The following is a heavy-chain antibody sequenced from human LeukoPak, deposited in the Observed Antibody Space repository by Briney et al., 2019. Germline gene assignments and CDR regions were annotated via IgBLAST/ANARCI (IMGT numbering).Heavy chain of an antibody. CDR3: ARLSRIVGEGTGDY. V-gene: IGHV1-69*06. CDR1: GGTFSSYA. Sequence: LRASVKVSCKASGGTFSSYAISWVRQAPGQGLEWMGGIIPIFGTANYAQKFQGRVTITADKSTSTAYMELSRLISDDTAVYYCARLSRIVGEGTGDYWGQGTLVTVSS. CDR2: IIPIFGTA. J-gene: IGHJ4*02. D-gene: IGHD1-26*01.